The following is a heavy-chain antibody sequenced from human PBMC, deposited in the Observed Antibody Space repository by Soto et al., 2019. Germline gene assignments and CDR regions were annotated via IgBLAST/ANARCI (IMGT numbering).Heavy chain of an antibody. CDR2: ISGSGGST. CDR3: AKGRSTRYYYYMDV. J-gene: IGHJ6*03. CDR1: GGTFSSYA. V-gene: IGHV3-23*01. D-gene: IGHD1-26*01. Sequence: PGGSLRLSCAPAGGTFSSYAMSWVLQAPGKGLEWVSAISGSGGSTYYADSVKGRFTISRDNSKNTLYLQMNSLRAEDTAVYYCAKGRSTRYYYYMDVWGKGTTVTVSS.